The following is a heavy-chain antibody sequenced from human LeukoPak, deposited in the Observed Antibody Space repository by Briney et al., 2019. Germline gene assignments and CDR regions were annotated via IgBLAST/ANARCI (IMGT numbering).Heavy chain of an antibody. D-gene: IGHD6-19*01. V-gene: IGHV4-38-2*02. CDR2: IFQSVST. CDR3: ARNNSNGFDF. CDR1: GYSISGGYY. J-gene: IGHJ4*02. Sequence: PSETLSLTCTVSGYSISGGYYWGWIRQPPGKGLECIGTIFQSVSTYYNPSLKSRVTTSVDTSKNQFSLKLSSVTAADTAVYYCARNNSNGFDFWSQGTLVTVSS.